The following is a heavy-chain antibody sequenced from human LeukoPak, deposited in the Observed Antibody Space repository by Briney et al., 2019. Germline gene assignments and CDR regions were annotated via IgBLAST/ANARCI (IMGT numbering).Heavy chain of an antibody. CDR1: GFTFNRYN. V-gene: IGHV3-21*04. CDR2: ISTSSSYI. J-gene: IGHJ3*02. CDR3: ARIWPSVAAFDI. Sequence: GGSLRLSCAASGFTFNRYNMNWVRRAPGKGLEWVSSISTSSSYIYYADSVRGRFTISRDNAKNSLHLQMNSLRAEDTAVYYCARIWPSVAAFDIWGQGTMVTVSS. D-gene: IGHD2-15*01.